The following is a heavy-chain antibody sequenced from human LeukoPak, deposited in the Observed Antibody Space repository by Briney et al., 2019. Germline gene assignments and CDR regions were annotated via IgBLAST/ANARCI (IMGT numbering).Heavy chain of an antibody. Sequence: GASVKVSCKASGYTFTSYYMHWVRQAPGQGLEWMGIINPSGGSTSYAQKFQGRVTMTRDTSTSTVYMELSSLRSEDTAVYYCARGHPDYYDSTLSGDYWGQGTLVTVSS. J-gene: IGHJ4*02. CDR3: ARGHPDYYDSTLSGDY. D-gene: IGHD3-22*01. CDR1: GYTFTSYY. CDR2: INPSGGST. V-gene: IGHV1-46*01.